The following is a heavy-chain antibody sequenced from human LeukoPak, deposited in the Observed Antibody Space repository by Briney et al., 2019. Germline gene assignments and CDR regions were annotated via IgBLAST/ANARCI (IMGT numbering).Heavy chain of an antibody. CDR2: INHSGTT. J-gene: IGHJ5*02. CDR3: ARASSFDKTTRWNPAYFGP. Sequence: PSETLSLTCAVHGGSLSGFYWSWIRQPPGKGLEWIGEINHSGTTNYNPSLKSRVTISVDTSKNQVSLGLASVTAADTAVYYCARASSFDKTTRWNPAYFGPWGPGSLVTVAS. D-gene: IGHD1-1*01. V-gene: IGHV4-34*01. CDR1: GGSLSGFY.